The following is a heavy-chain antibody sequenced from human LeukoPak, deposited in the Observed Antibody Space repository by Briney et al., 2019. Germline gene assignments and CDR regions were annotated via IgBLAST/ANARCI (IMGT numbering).Heavy chain of an antibody. D-gene: IGHD5-18*01. CDR3: ARDRRGNRWIQLNYYYYGMDV. V-gene: IGHV3-30-3*01. CDR1: GFTFSSYA. CDR2: ISYDGSNK. Sequence: GGSLRLSCAASGFTFSSYAMHWVRQAPGKGLEWVAVISYDGSNKYYADSVKGRFTISRDNSKNTLYLQMNSLRAEDTAVYYCARDRRGNRWIQLNYYYYGMDVWGQGTTATVSS. J-gene: IGHJ6*02.